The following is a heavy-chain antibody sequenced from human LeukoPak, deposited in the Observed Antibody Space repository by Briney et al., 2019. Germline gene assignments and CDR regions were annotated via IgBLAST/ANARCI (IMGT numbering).Heavy chain of an antibody. CDR1: GYSFITYW. Sequence: GESLQISCKGSGYSFITYWIGWARPMPGQGLELMGIIYPGDSDTRYSPSLQGQVTISADKSISTAYLQWSSLKASDTAMYYCVSSSSGYNLRYFDYWGQGTLVTVSS. CDR2: IYPGDSDT. V-gene: IGHV5-51*01. J-gene: IGHJ4*02. CDR3: VSSSSGYNLRYFDY. D-gene: IGHD5-12*01.